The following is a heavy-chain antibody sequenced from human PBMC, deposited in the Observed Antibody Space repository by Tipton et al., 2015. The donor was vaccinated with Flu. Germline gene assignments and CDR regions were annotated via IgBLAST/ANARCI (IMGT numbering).Heavy chain of an antibody. CDR2: INSDGSST. V-gene: IGHV3-74*01. Sequence: SLRLSCAASGFTFSSYSMNWVRQAPGKGLVWVSRINSDGSSTSYADSVKGRFTISRDNAKNTLYLQMNSLRAEDTAVYYCARDIDTLWFGEWTFDYWGQGTLVTVSS. J-gene: IGHJ4*02. CDR3: ARDIDTLWFGEWTFDY. CDR1: GFTFSSYS. D-gene: IGHD3-10*01.